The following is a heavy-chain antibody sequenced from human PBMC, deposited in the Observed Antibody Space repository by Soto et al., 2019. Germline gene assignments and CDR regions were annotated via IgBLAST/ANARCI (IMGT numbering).Heavy chain of an antibody. J-gene: IGHJ6*02. D-gene: IGHD1-1*01. CDR1: GGSINDYY. CDR2: LYYSGST. V-gene: IGHV4-59*01. Sequence: PSETLSLTCTVSGGSINDYYWNWIRQPPGKGLEWIAYLYYSGSTNYNPSLKSRVTISLDTSKKQFSLKLSSVTAADTAIYYCVGEKNLATRGYYYYGMDVWGQGTTVTVSS. CDR3: VGEKNLATRGYYYYGMDV.